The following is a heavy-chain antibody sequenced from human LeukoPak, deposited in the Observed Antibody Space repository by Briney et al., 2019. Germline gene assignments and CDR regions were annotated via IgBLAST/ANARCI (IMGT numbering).Heavy chain of an antibody. D-gene: IGHD2-21*02. CDR2: ITIDGSTT. CDR3: VTGGDSQSLGY. V-gene: IGHV3-74*01. J-gene: IGHJ4*02. CDR1: GLTFTRYW. Sequence: GGSLRLSCAVSGLTFTRYWMHWVRQAPGKGLVWVSRITIDGSTTSYADSVKGRFTLSRDNAKNTVYFQMNSLRAEDTAVYYCVTGGDSQSLGYWGQRTLVAVSS.